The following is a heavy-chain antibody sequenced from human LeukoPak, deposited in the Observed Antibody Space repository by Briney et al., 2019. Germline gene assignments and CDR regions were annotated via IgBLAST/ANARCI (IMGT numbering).Heavy chain of an antibody. CDR1: GYTFTSYP. CDR2: ITTYNGNT. V-gene: IGHV1-18*01. D-gene: IGHD4-17*01. CDR3: ARGYDYGDYVGDFDY. Sequence: ASVKVSCKASGYTFTSYPISWVRQAPGQGVEWVGWITTYNGNTNYAQKLQGRVTMITDTSTSTAYMDLRGLRSDDTAVYYCARGYDYGDYVGDFDYWGQGTLVTVSS. J-gene: IGHJ4*02.